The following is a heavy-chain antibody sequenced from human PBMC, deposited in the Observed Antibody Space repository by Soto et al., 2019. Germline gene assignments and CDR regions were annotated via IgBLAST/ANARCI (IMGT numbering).Heavy chain of an antibody. Sequence: GRSLRLSCAASGFTFSTFAMGWVRQAPGKGLEWVSSIYSGGRKTYYLDSVKGRFTISRDNSKNTVYLHMHSLRAEDTSIYYCAKGAVVVKVEFDSWGQGTLVTVSS. CDR3: AKGAVVVKVEFDS. CDR2: IYSGGRKT. D-gene: IGHD2-15*01. V-gene: IGHV3-23*03. CDR1: GFTFSTFA. J-gene: IGHJ4*02.